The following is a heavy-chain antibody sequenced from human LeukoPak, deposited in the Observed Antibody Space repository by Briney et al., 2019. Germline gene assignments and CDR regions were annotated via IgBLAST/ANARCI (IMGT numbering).Heavy chain of an antibody. V-gene: IGHV4-59*01. Sequence: SETLSLTCTVSGGSISSYYWSWIRQPPGKGLEWIGYIYYSGSTNYNPSLKSRVTISVDTSKNQFSLKLSSVTAADTAVYYCARDLRKFGYCSSTSCLYCRYYYYMDVWGKGTTVTVSS. CDR3: ARDLRKFGYCSSTSCLYCRYYYYMDV. J-gene: IGHJ6*03. CDR2: IYYSGST. D-gene: IGHD2-2*03. CDR1: GGSISSYY.